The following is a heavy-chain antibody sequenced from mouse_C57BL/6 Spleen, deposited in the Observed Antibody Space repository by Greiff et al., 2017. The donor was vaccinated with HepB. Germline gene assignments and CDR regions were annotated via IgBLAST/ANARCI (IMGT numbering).Heavy chain of an antibody. Sequence: QVQLQQSGAELARPGASVKLSCKASGYTFTSYGISWVKQRTGQGLEWIGEIYPRSGNTYYNEKFKGKATLTADKSSSTAYMELRSLTSEDSAVYFCARKDYGSSRFAYWGQGTLVTVSA. CDR3: ARKDYGSSRFAY. V-gene: IGHV1-81*01. D-gene: IGHD1-1*01. CDR1: GYTFTSYG. CDR2: IYPRSGNT. J-gene: IGHJ3*01.